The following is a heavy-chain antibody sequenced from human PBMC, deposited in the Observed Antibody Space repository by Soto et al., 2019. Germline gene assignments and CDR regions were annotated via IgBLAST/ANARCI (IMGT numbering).Heavy chain of an antibody. D-gene: IGHD6-19*01. V-gene: IGHV3-30-3*01. CDR1: GFTFSSYA. Sequence: QVQLVESGGGVVQPGRSLRLSCAASGFTFSSYAMHWVRQAPGKGLEWVAVISYDGSNKYYADSVKGRFTISRDNSKNTLYLQMNSLRAEDTAVYYCASDLRGAVAGNGYFDYWGQGTLVTVSS. CDR2: ISYDGSNK. CDR3: ASDLRGAVAGNGYFDY. J-gene: IGHJ4*02.